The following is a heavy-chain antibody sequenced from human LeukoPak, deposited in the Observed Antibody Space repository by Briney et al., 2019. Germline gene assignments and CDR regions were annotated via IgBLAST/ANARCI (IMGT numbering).Heavy chain of an antibody. J-gene: IGHJ3*02. D-gene: IGHD2-2*01. Sequence: SETLSLTCTVSGGSISSFYWTWIRQPPGKGLEWLGYIYYSGSTNYNPSLKSRVTISVDTSKNQFSLKLSSVTAADTAVYYCARREGYCSSTSCYAAFDIWGQGTMVTVSS. V-gene: IGHV4-59*12. CDR2: IYYSGST. CDR1: GGSISSFY. CDR3: ARREGYCSSTSCYAAFDI.